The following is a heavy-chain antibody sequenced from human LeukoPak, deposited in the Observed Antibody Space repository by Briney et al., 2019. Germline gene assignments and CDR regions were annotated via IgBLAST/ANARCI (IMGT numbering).Heavy chain of an antibody. Sequence: GESLKISCKGSGYSFTKFWIGWVRQMPGKGLEWMGIIYPGDSDTRYSPSFQGQVTLLVDTSINTAYLQWSSLKASDTAMYYCARESGLIDYWGQGTLVTVSS. J-gene: IGHJ4*02. CDR1: GYSFTKFW. CDR2: IYPGDSDT. D-gene: IGHD3/OR15-3a*01. V-gene: IGHV5-51*01. CDR3: ARESGLIDY.